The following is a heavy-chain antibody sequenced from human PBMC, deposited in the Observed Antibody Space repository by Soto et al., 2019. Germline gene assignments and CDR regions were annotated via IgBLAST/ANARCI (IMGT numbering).Heavy chain of an antibody. CDR3: AKVYSGSYYYFDY. D-gene: IGHD3-10*02. CDR2: ISGSAGST. Sequence: PGGSLRLSCAASGFTFSSYAMSWVRQAPGKGLEWVSAISGSAGSTYYADSVKGRFTISRDNSKNTLYLQMNSLRAEDTAVYYCAKVYSGSYYYFDYWGQGTLVTVSS. CDR1: GFTFSSYA. J-gene: IGHJ4*02. V-gene: IGHV3-23*01.